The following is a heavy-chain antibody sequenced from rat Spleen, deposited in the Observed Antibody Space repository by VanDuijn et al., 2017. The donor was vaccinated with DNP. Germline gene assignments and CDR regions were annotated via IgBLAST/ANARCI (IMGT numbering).Heavy chain of an antibody. Sequence: EVQLVESGGGLVQPGRSLKLSCAASGFTFSNYYMAWVRQAPTKGLEWVAYITYDGGSTYYGDSVKGRFTISRDNTKDTLYLQMNSLRSEDTATYYCAREGDYYDGSFVDALDAWGQGTLVTVSS. CDR1: GFTFSNYY. CDR2: ITYDGGST. J-gene: IGHJ3*01. V-gene: IGHV5-20*01. D-gene: IGHD1-12*02. CDR3: AREGDYYDGSFVDALDA.